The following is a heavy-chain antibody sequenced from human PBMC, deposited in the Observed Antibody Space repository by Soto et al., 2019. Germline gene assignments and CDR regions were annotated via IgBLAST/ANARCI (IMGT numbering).Heavy chain of an antibody. CDR3: ARSPYSLEGDGQHYYSGMDL. J-gene: IGHJ6*02. V-gene: IGHV1-2*02. CDR1: GFTFSGFY. D-gene: IGHD2-15*01. CDR2: IKPNTEDT. Sequence: QVQLVQSGAAVKRPGASVKVSCEPSGFTFSGFYLHWVRQAPGQGLEWMGWIKPNTEDTGYAQKLQRGPTLTWDTSSSAGYLDLSTLMSDDTAVYYCARSPYSLEGDGQHYYSGMDLWGLGTTVTVSS.